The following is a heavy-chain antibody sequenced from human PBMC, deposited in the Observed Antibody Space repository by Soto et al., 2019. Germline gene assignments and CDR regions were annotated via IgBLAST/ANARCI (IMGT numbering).Heavy chain of an antibody. Sequence: SQTLSLTCAISGDSVSNNGAAWNWIRQSPSRGLEWLGRTYYRSRWHTDYAVSMKSRITITPDTSKNQFSLQANSVTPEDTALYYCSRDPPAYHSAFDSWGQGTLVTVSS. D-gene: IGHD4-4*01. CDR1: GDSVSNNGAA. J-gene: IGHJ4*02. CDR3: SRDPPAYHSAFDS. V-gene: IGHV6-1*01. CDR2: TYYRSRWHT.